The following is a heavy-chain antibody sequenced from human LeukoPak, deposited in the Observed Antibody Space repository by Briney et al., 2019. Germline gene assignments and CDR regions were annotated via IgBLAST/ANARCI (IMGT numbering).Heavy chain of an antibody. Sequence: PGGSLRLSCEASGFTFKNYAMAWVRQAPGKGLEWVSGLSGSGAATFYADSVKGRFTISRDNSNNTLYLRLNSLRAEDTAIYFCAKDRWYDGESGYFAHWGRGTLVTVSS. V-gene: IGHV3-23*01. CDR2: LSGSGAAT. CDR1: GFTFKNYA. J-gene: IGHJ4*02. CDR3: AKDRWYDGESGYFAH. D-gene: IGHD3-10*01.